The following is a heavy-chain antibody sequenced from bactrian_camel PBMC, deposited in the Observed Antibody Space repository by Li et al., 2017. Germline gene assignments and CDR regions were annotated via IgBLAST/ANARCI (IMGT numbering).Heavy chain of an antibody. J-gene: IGHJ4*01. D-gene: IGHD3*01. V-gene: IGHV3S55*01. CDR3: AAVGICYDDPLPLGVDGYLY. CDR2: IDDSNRE. CDR1: GYTSGTYC. Sequence: VQLVESGGGSVQAGGSLRLSCTASGYTSGTYCMGWYRQAPGKEREGLASIDDSNREAYAESVKGRFTISYDNGKNTLYFYMNSMKPEDTAIYYCAAVGICYDDPLPLGVDGYLYWGQGTQVTVS.